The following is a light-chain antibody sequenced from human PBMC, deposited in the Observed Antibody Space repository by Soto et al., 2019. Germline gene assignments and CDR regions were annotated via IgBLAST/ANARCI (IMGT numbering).Light chain of an antibody. Sequence: DIQITQSPSTLSASVGDRVTITCRASQRIDTWLAWYQHKPGKAPKLLIYDVSTLQSGVPSRFSGSGSGTEFSLAISSLQPDDFATYYCQQYMSYPTFGQGTKVDIK. CDR3: QQYMSYPT. CDR2: DVS. V-gene: IGKV1-5*01. CDR1: QRIDTW. J-gene: IGKJ1*01.